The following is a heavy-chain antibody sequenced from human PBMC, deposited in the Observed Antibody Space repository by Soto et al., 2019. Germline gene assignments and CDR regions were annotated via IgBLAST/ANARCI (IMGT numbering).Heavy chain of an antibody. V-gene: IGHV3-72*01. Sequence: EVQLVESGGGLVQPGGSLRLSCAASGFTFSDHYMDWVRQAPGKGLEWVGRIRNKANSHTTEYAASVKDRFTISRDDSRNSLHLQMNSLETEDTAVYYCARAHFTADRYYSGDYWGQGTLVTVSS. J-gene: IGHJ4*02. CDR2: IRNKANSHTT. CDR3: ARAHFTADRYYSGDY. CDR1: GFTFSDHY. D-gene: IGHD2-15*01.